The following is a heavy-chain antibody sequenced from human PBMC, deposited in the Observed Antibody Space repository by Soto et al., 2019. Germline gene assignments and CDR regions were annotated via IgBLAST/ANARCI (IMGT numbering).Heavy chain of an antibody. Sequence: PGGSLRLSCAASGCTFSSYAMSWVSQAPGKGLEWVSAISGSGGSTYYADSVKGRFTISRDNSKNTLYLQMNSLRAEDTAVYYCAMSQAAPGINWFDPWGQGTLVTVSS. D-gene: IGHD1-20*01. CDR1: GCTFSSYA. V-gene: IGHV3-23*01. CDR2: ISGSGGST. J-gene: IGHJ5*02. CDR3: AMSQAAPGINWFDP.